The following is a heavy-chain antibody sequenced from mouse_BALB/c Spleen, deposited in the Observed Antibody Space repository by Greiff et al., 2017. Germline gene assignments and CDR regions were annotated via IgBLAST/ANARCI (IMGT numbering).Heavy chain of an antibody. V-gene: IGHV1-69*02. CDR2: IYPSDSYT. CDR1: GYTFTSYW. CDR3: TRRGYYGSSSYWYFDV. Sequence: VQLQQPGAELVRPGASVKLSCKASGYTFTSYWINWVKQRPGQGLEWIGNIYPSDSYTNYNQKFKDKATLTVDKSSSTAYMQLSSPTSEDSAVYYCTRRGYYGSSSYWYFDVWGAGTTGTVSS. D-gene: IGHD1-1*01. J-gene: IGHJ1*01.